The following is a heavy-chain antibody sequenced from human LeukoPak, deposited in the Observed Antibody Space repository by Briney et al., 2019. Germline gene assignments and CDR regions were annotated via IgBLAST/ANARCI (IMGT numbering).Heavy chain of an antibody. CDR2: VNLQGST. J-gene: IGHJ4*02. V-gene: IGHV4-4*02. CDR3: AREGGPYRPLDY. Sequence: SETLSLTCGVSGGSITITNYWTWVRQPPGKGLEWIGEVNLQGSTNYNPSLMGRVAISVDTSENHISLQLTSVTAADTAVYYCAREGGPYRPLDYSGQGTLVTVPS. CDR1: GGSITITNY.